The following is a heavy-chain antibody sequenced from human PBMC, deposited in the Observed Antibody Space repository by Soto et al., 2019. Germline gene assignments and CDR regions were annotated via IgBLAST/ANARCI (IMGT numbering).Heavy chain of an antibody. D-gene: IGHD3-9*01. J-gene: IGHJ6*02. CDR2: IKSKTDGGTT. CDR1: GFTFSNAW. Sequence: GGSLGLSCAASGFTFSNAWMNWVRQAPGKGLEWVGRIKSKTDGGTTDYAAPVKGRFTISRDDSKNTLYLQMNSLKTEDTAVYYCTTTILPAIYYYYGMDVWGQGTTVTVSS. V-gene: IGHV3-15*07. CDR3: TTTILPAIYYYYGMDV.